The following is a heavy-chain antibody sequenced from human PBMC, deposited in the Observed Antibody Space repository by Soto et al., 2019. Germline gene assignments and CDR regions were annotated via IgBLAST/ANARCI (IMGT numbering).Heavy chain of an antibody. CDR1: GYTFTSYG. J-gene: IGHJ3*02. CDR3: ARVGWGYCSGGSCYQDAFDI. CDR2: ISAYNGNT. Sequence: QVQLVQSGAEVKKPGASVKVSCKASGYTFTSYGISWVRQAPGQGLEWRGWISAYNGNTNDAQKMQGRVTMTTDTSTSTAYMKLRSLRSDDPAVYYCARVGWGYCSGGSCYQDAFDIWGQGTMVTVSS. V-gene: IGHV1-18*01. D-gene: IGHD2-15*01.